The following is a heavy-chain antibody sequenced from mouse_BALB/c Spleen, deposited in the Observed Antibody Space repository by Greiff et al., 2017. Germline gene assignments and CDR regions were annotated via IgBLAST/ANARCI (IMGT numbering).Heavy chain of an antibody. CDR1: GYTFTDYE. V-gene: IGHV1-15*01. J-gene: IGHJ1*01. D-gene: IGHD1-1*01. CDR2: IDPETGGT. Sequence: VQGVESGAELVRPGASVTLSCKASGYTFTDYEMHWVKQTPVHGLEWIGAIDPETGGTAYNQKFKGKATLTADKSSSTAYMELRSLTSEDSAVYYCTTSGVITTVVAPRYFDVWGAGTTVTVSS. CDR3: TTSGVITTVVAPRYFDV.